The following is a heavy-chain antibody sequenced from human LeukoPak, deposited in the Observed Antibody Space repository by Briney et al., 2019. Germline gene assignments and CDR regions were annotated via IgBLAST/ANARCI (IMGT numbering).Heavy chain of an antibody. J-gene: IGHJ6*03. CDR2: INHSGST. Sequence: SETLSLTCAVYGGSFSGYYWSWIRQPPGKGLEWIGEINHSGSTNYNPSLKSRVTISVDTSKNQFSLKLSSVTAADTAVYYCARDLQQLGPYYYYYYMDVWGKGTTVTVSS. D-gene: IGHD6-13*01. V-gene: IGHV4-34*01. CDR3: ARDLQQLGPYYYYYYMDV. CDR1: GGSFSGYY.